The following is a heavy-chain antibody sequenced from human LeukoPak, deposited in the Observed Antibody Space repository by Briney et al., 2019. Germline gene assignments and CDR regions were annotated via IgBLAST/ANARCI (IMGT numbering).Heavy chain of an antibody. CDR3: ARGPDDAFDI. CDR1: GFTFSTYG. D-gene: IGHD1-14*01. J-gene: IGHJ3*02. CDR2: ISNDGRKT. V-gene: IGHV3-30*14. Sequence: PGGSLRLSCAASGFTFSTYGMHWVRQAPGKGLEWVTVISNDGRKTYYADSVKGRFTISRDNSKNTLYLQMNSLRAEDTAVYYCARGPDDAFDIWGQGTMVTVSS.